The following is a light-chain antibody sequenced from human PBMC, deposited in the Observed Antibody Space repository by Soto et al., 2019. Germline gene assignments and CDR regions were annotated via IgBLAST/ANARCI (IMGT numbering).Light chain of an antibody. CDR3: ETWDTNVVV. J-gene: IGLJ2*01. CDR2: LEGSGSY. V-gene: IGLV4-60*02. Sequence: QSVLTQSSSASASLGSSVKLTCTLSSGHSTYIIAWHQQQPGKAPRYLMKLEGSGSYNKGSGIPDRFSGSSSGDDRYLTISNLQFEDEADYYCETWDTNVVVFGGGTKVTVL. CDR1: SGHSTYI.